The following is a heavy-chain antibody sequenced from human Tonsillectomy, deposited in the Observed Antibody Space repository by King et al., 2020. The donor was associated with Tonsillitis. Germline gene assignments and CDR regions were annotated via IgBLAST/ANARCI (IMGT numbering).Heavy chain of an antibody. CDR3: ARDVVEYSCGRYSDY. CDR2: ISTSGTT. Sequence: QLQESGPGLVEPSQTLSLTCTVSGGSITSNSYYWSWMRQPAGRGLEWIGRISTSGTTNYNPSLTSRVTVSVDTSKSQFSLTLISVTAADTAVYYCARDVVEYSCGRYSDYWGQGTLAT. CDR1: GGSITSNSYY. J-gene: IGHJ4*02. V-gene: IGHV4-61*02. D-gene: IGHD5-18*01.